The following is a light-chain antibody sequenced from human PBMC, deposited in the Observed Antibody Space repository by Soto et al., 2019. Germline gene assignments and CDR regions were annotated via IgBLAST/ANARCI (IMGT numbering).Light chain of an antibody. Sequence: EIVMTQSPATLSVSPGERATLSCRASQSVSSNLAWYQQKPGQAPRLLIYGASTRATGIPARFSGSGSGTEFNLNISSLQSEDFAVYYCQQYNKWPPYTFGQGTKLEIK. CDR1: QSVSSN. CDR2: GAS. CDR3: QQYNKWPPYT. J-gene: IGKJ2*01. V-gene: IGKV3-15*01.